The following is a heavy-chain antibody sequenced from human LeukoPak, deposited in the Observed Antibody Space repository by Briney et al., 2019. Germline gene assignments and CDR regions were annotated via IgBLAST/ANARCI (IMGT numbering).Heavy chain of an antibody. CDR1: GFTFSSYG. D-gene: IGHD1-26*01. CDR3: AKDSKWELLPTSLYYYYYGMDV. CDR2: IWFDGSNK. Sequence: PGGSLRLSCAASGFTFSSYGMHWVRQAPGKGLEWVAVIWFDGSNKYYADSAKGRFTISRDNSKNTLYLQMNSLRAEDTAVYYCAKDSKWELLPTSLYYYYYGMDVWGQGTTVTVSS. J-gene: IGHJ6*02. V-gene: IGHV3-33*03.